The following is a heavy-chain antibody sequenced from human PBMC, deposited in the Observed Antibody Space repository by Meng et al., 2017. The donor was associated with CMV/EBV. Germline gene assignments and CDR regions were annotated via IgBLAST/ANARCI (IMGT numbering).Heavy chain of an antibody. CDR2: IRYDGSNK. Sequence: GGSLRLSCAASGFTFSSYGMHWVRQAPGKGLEWVAFIRYDGSNKYYADSVKGRFTISRDNSKNTLYLQMNSLRAEDTAVYYCAKDLFGATAMVTGYYYGLDVWGQGTPVTVSS. CDR1: GFTFSSYG. V-gene: IGHV3-30*02. J-gene: IGHJ6*02. D-gene: IGHD5-18*01. CDR3: AKDLFGATAMVTGYYYGLDV.